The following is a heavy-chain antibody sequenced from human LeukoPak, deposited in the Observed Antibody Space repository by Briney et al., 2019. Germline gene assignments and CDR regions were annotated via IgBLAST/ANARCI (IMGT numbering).Heavy chain of an antibody. CDR2: ISAYNGNT. V-gene: IGHV1-18*04. D-gene: IGHD7-27*01. CDR1: GYTFTGYY. Sequence: ASVKVSCKASGYTFTGYYMHWVRQAPGQGLEWMGWISAYNGNTNYAQKLQGRVTMTTDTSTSTAYMELRSLRSDDTAVYYCARAGPPPGWFDPWGQGTLVTVSS. J-gene: IGHJ5*02. CDR3: ARAGPPPGWFDP.